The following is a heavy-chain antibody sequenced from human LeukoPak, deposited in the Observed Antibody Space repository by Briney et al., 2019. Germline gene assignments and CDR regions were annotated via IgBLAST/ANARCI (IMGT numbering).Heavy chain of an antibody. Sequence: KSQGRVTITRDTSASTAYMELSSLRSEDTAVYYCARGREWGATGYWGQGTLVTVSS. J-gene: IGHJ4*02. CDR3: ARGREWGATGY. D-gene: IGHD1-26*01. V-gene: IGHV1-3*01.